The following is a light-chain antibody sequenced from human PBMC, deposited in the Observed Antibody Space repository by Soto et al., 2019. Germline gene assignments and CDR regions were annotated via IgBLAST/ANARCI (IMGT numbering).Light chain of an antibody. CDR3: QRYNNWPLT. CDR1: QSISGT. Sequence: EIVMTQSPATLSVSPMVIATLSFMASQSISGTLAWYQQKPGQAPRLLIYDAYNRATGIPARFSGSRSGTEFTLTINSLQSEDFAVYYCQRYNNWPLTFGGGTKVDIK. J-gene: IGKJ4*01. CDR2: DAY. V-gene: IGKV3D-15*01.